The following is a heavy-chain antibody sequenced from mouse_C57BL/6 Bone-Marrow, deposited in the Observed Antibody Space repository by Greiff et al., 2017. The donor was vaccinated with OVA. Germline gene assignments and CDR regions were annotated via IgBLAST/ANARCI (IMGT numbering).Heavy chain of an antibody. CDR1: GYTFTSYT. CDR2: IDPTNDYT. Sequence: VQLQQSGAELARPGASVKMSCKASGYTFTSYTIHWVKQRPGQGLEWIGCIDPTNDYTNYNQKFKGKATLTADKSSSTAYMQLSSLTSEDSAVYYCTRGYYFDYWGQGTTLTVSS. J-gene: IGHJ2*01. CDR3: TRGYYFDY. V-gene: IGHV1-4*01.